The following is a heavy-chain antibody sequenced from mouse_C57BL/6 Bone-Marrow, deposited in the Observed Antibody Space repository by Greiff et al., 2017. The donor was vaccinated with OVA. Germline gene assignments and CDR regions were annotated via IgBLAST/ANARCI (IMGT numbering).Heavy chain of an antibody. CDR2: IDPENGDT. CDR3: TILLWLRRYFDY. Sequence: EVQLVESGAELVRPGDSVKLSCTASGFNIKDDYMHWVKQRPEQGLEWIGWIDPENGDTEYASKLQGKATITADTASNTAYLQLSSLTSEDTAVYYCTILLWLRRYFDYWGQGTTLTVSS. CDR1: GFNIKDDY. D-gene: IGHD2-2*01. V-gene: IGHV14-4*01. J-gene: IGHJ2*01.